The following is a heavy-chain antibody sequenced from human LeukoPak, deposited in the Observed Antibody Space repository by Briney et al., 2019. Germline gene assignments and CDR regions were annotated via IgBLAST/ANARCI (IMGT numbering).Heavy chain of an antibody. Sequence: ASVKVSCKASGYTFTSYGISWVRQAPGQGLEWMGWISAYNGSTNYAQKLQGRVTMTTDTSTSTAYMELRSLRSDDTAVYYCARDKGFLELRDYYYYGMDVWGQGTTVTVSS. V-gene: IGHV1-18*01. CDR3: ARDKGFLELRDYYYYGMDV. CDR2: ISAYNGST. CDR1: GYTFTSYG. J-gene: IGHJ6*02. D-gene: IGHD3-3*01.